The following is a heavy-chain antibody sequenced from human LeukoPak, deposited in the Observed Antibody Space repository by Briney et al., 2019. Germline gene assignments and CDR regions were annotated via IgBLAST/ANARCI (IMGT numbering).Heavy chain of an antibody. V-gene: IGHV4-39*01. D-gene: IGHD2-21*02. Sequence: PSETLSLTCTASGGSISSSSYYWGWIRQPPGKGLEWIGSIYYSGSTYYNPSLKSRVTISVDTSKNQFSLKLSSVTAADTAVYYCARQGADCGGDCYTNWFDPWGQGTLVTVSS. CDR2: IYYSGST. CDR3: ARQGADCGGDCYTNWFDP. CDR1: GGSISSSSYY. J-gene: IGHJ5*02.